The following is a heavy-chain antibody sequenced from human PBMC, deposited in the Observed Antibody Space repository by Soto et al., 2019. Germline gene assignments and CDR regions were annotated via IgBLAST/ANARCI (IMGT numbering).Heavy chain of an antibody. CDR1: GFTFSSYA. Sequence: EVQLLESGGGLVQPGGSLRLSCAASGFTFSSYAMSWVRQAPGKGLEWVSAISGSGGSTYYADSVKGRFTISRDNSKNTLYLQMNSLRAEDTAVYYCAKEVTHINTITYYDFWSGHAREYGMDVWGQGTTVTVSS. D-gene: IGHD3-3*01. CDR2: ISGSGGST. J-gene: IGHJ6*02. V-gene: IGHV3-23*01. CDR3: AKEVTHINTITYYDFWSGHAREYGMDV.